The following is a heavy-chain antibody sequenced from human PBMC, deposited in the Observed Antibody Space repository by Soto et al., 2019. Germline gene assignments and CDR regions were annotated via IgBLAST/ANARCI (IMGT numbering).Heavy chain of an antibody. CDR2: IIPIFGTA. CDR3: ARVHGDYEGGTLEYYFDY. V-gene: IGHV1-69*01. J-gene: IGHJ4*02. CDR1: GGTFSSYA. D-gene: IGHD4-17*01. Sequence: QVQLVQSGAEVKKPGSSVKVSCKASGGTFSSYAISWVRQAPGQGLEWMGGIIPIFGTANYAQKFQGRVTITADESTSTAYMELSSLSSEDTAVYYCARVHGDYEGGTLEYYFDYWGQGTLVTVSS.